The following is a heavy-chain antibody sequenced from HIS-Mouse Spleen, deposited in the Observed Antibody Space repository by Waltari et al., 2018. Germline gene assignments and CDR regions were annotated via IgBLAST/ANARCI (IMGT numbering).Heavy chain of an antibody. CDR2: IWYDGSNK. J-gene: IGHJ6*02. V-gene: IGHV3-33*01. Sequence: QVQLVESGGGVVQPGRSLSLSCAASGFTFSSLCMPWVRQDPGKGLEWVAVIWYDGSNKYYADSVKGRFTISRDNSKNTLYLQMNSLRAEDTAVYYCARDSGLITIIPYGMDVWGQGTTVTVSS. CDR3: ARDSGLITIIPYGMDV. CDR1: GFTFSSLC. D-gene: IGHD3-10*01.